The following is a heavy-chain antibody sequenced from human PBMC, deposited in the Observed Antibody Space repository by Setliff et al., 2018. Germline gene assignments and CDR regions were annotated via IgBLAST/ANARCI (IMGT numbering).Heavy chain of an antibody. CDR1: GFTFSNYE. D-gene: IGHD1-1*01. CDR2: IYYTGLT. V-gene: IGHV4-59*04. CDR3: VRTGTYRYFDY. J-gene: IGHJ4*02. Sequence: GSLRLSCAASGFTFSNYEMNWVRQSPGKGLEWIGNIYYTGLTFNNPALKSPVTMSIDTSRNQFSLRLSSVTATDTAVYYCVRTGTYRYFDYWGQGIQVTVSS.